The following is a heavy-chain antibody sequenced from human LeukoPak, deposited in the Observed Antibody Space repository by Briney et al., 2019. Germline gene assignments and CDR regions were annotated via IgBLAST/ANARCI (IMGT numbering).Heavy chain of an antibody. CDR3: ARSHDSSSWRADAFDI. D-gene: IGHD6-13*01. V-gene: IGHV4-34*01. CDR2: INHSGST. Sequence: SETLSLTCAVYGGSFSGYYWSWLRRPPGKGLEWIGEINHSGSTNYNPSLKSRVTISVDTSKNQFSLKLSSVTAADTAVYYCARSHDSSSWRADAFDIWGQGTMVTVSS. CDR1: GGSFSGYY. J-gene: IGHJ3*02.